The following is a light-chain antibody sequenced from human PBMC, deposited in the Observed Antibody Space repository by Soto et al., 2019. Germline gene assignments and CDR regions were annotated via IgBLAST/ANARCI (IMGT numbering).Light chain of an antibody. V-gene: IGKV1-9*01. CDR3: QQVNSFPST. Sequence: IQLTQSPSSLSASVGDRVTITCRASQGTSSHLAWYQQKPGKAPKLLIYTASTLQTGVPSRFSGGGSGTDFTLSLSSLQPEDSATYYCQQVNSFPSTFGQGTRLEIK. CDR2: TAS. J-gene: IGKJ5*01. CDR1: QGTSSH.